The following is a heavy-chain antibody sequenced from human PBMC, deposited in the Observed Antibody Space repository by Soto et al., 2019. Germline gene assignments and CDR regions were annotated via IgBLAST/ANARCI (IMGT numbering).Heavy chain of an antibody. Sequence: PGGSLRLSCAASGFSFSHYSMHWVRQGPGKGLVWVSRISPDGRTTTYADSVKDRFTISRDNAKSTLYLQMNSLTVEDGAVYYCADSWLPTSYWGPGTLVTVSS. J-gene: IGHJ4*02. V-gene: IGHV3-74*01. CDR2: ISPDGRTT. CDR3: ADSWLPTSY. CDR1: GFSFSHYS. D-gene: IGHD3-10*01.